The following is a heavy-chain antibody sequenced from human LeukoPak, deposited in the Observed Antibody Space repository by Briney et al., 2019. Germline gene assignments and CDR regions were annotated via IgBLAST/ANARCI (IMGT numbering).Heavy chain of an antibody. CDR3: VGGYYYDSSGYYPYDSFDI. D-gene: IGHD3-22*01. V-gene: IGHV1-18*01. J-gene: IGHJ3*02. CDR1: GYTFTSYG. CDR2: INAYNGNT. Sequence: ASVKVSCKASGYTFTSYGISWVGQAPGQGLEWMGWINAYNGNTNYAQKLQGRVTMTTDTSTSTAYMELRSLRSDDTAVYYCVGGYYYDSSGYYPYDSFDIWGQGTMVTVSS.